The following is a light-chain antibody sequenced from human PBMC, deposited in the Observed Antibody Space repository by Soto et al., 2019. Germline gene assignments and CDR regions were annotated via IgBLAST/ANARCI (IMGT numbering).Light chain of an antibody. CDR1: SSNIGTNT. CDR3: AAWDVSLVV. Sequence: QPVLTQPPSASGTPGQRVTISCSGSSSNIGTNTVIWYQQLPGAAPKLLIYSDNQRPSGVPARFSGSKSGTSASLAISGLQSEDEADYYCAAWDVSLVVFGGGTKLTVL. CDR2: SDN. V-gene: IGLV1-44*01. J-gene: IGLJ2*01.